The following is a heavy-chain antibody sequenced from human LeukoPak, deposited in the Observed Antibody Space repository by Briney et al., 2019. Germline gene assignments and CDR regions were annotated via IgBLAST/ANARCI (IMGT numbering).Heavy chain of an antibody. CDR2: IYYSGST. Sequence: SETLSLTCAVSGGSIRSSNHYWGWIRQPPGKGLEWIGNIYYSGSTYYNPSLKSRVTISVDTSKKQLSLRLSSVTAADTAVYYCAKEAPTDYAFDIWGQGTMVTVS. V-gene: IGHV4-39*07. CDR1: GGSIRSSNHY. D-gene: IGHD3/OR15-3a*01. CDR3: AKEAPTDYAFDI. J-gene: IGHJ3*02.